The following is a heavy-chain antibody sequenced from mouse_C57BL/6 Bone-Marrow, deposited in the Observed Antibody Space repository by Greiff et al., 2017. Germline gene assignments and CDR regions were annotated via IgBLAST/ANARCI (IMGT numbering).Heavy chain of an antibody. V-gene: IGHV1-62-2*01. J-gene: IGHJ2*01. CDR2: FYPGSGSI. CDR3: ARHERYYDYEGYFDY. Sequence: VKLQESGAELVKPGASVKLSCKASGYIFTEYTIHWVKQRSGQGLEWIGWFYPGSGSIKYNERFKDKATLTADKSSNPVYMELSRLTSEDSAVYFCARHERYYDYEGYFDYWGQGTTLTVSS. D-gene: IGHD2-4*01. CDR1: GYIFTEYT.